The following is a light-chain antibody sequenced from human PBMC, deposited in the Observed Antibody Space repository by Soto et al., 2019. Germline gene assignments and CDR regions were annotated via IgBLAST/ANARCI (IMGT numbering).Light chain of an antibody. J-gene: IGKJ5*01. CDR2: GAS. CDR3: QQRSNWPIT. V-gene: IGKV3-15*01. CDR1: QSVSSN. Sequence: EIVMTQSPAPLSVSPGERATLSCRASQSVSSNLAWYQQKPGQAPRLLIYGASTRATGIPARFSGSGSGTDFTLTISSLEPEDFAVYCCQQRSNWPITLGQGTRLEIK.